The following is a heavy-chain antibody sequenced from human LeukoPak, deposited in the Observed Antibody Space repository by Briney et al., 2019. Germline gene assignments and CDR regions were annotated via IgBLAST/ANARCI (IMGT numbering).Heavy chain of an antibody. CDR2: INSDGSST. J-gene: IGHJ4*02. V-gene: IGHV3-74*03. CDR3: VRVYSSSRYFDY. CDR1: GFTFSNNW. D-gene: IGHD6-6*01. Sequence: PGGSLGLSCAASGFTFSNNWMHWVRQAPGKGLVWLSYINSDGSSTAYADSVKGRFTTSRDNAKNTLYLQMNSLRAEDTAVYYCVRVYSSSRYFDYWGQGTLVTVSS.